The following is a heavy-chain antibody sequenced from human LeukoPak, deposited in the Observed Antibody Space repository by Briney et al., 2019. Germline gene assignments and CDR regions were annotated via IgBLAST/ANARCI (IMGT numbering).Heavy chain of an antibody. CDR1: GFTFSSYA. CDR3: ARPMLLTYSSGWYYFDY. CDR2: ISYDGSNK. Sequence: PGGSLRLSCAASGFTFSSYAMHWVRQAPGKGLEWVAVISYDGSNKYYADSVKGRFTISRDNSKNTLYLQMNSLRAEDTAVYYCARPMLLTYSSGWYYFDYWGQGTLVTVSS. J-gene: IGHJ4*02. V-gene: IGHV3-30*04. D-gene: IGHD6-19*01.